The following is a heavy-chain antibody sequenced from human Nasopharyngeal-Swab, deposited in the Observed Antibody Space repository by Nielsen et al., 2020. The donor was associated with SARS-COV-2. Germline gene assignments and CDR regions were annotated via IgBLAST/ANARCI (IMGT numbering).Heavy chain of an antibody. J-gene: IGHJ4*02. CDR2: IIPIFGTA. CDR3: ARGKGKDSGVDY. V-gene: IGHV1-69*06. Sequence: WVRQAPGQGLEWMGGIIPIFGTANYAQKFQGRVTITADKSTGTAYMELSSLRSEDTAVYYCARGKGKDSGVDYWGQGTLVTVSS. D-gene: IGHD1-26*01.